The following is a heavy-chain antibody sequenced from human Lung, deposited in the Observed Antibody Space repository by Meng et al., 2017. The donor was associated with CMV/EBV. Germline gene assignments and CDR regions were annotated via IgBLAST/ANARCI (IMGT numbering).Heavy chain of an antibody. Sequence: SVKVSXKASGDTFSKYVTSWVRQAPGQGLEWMGGIIPMRATTNYAQRFQGRVTITADKSTATVYMELSSLRSEDTAVYYCVGSEEFYHFRSGWEWYYHYGMDVWGPGPTATFSS. D-gene: IGHD3-3*01. V-gene: IGHV1-69*10. CDR2: IIPMRATT. CDR3: VGSEEFYHFRSGWEWYYHYGMDV. CDR1: GDTFSKYV. J-gene: IGHJ6*02.